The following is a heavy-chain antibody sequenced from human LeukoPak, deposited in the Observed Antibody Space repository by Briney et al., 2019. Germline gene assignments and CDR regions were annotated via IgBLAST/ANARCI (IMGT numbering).Heavy chain of an antibody. CDR3: ASTRKYCGGDCPKTA. D-gene: IGHD2-21*02. CDR1: GGSFSGYY. J-gene: IGHJ4*02. CDR2: INHSGST. V-gene: IGHV4-34*01. Sequence: PSETLSLTCAVYGGSFSGYYWSWIRQPPGKGLEWIGEINHSGSTNYNPSLKSRVTISVDTSKNQFSLKLSSVTAADTAVYYCASTRKYCGGDCPKTAWGQGTLVTVSS.